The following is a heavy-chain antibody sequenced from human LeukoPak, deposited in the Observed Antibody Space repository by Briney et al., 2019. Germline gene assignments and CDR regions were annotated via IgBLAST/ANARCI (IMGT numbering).Heavy chain of an antibody. J-gene: IGHJ4*02. CDR1: GGSISSYC. Sequence: PSETLSLTCTVSGGSISSYCWSWLRQPPGKGLEWIGYISYSGSTNYNPSLKSRVTISVDTSKNQFSLKLSSVTAADTAVYYCARVAYDSSGYYYRLDYWGQGTLVTVSS. D-gene: IGHD3-22*01. CDR3: ARVAYDSSGYYYRLDY. CDR2: ISYSGST. V-gene: IGHV4-59*01.